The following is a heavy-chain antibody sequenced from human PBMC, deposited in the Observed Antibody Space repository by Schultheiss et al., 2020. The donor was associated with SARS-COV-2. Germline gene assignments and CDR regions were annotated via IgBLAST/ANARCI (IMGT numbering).Heavy chain of an antibody. CDR1: GGTFSSYA. Sequence: SVKVSCKASGGTFSSYAISWVRQAPGQGLEWMGGIIPIFGTANYAQKFQGRVTITADESTSTAYMELSSLRPEDTAVYYCARGGNWHHGEPFDSWGQGTQVTVSS. CDR2: IIPIFGTA. CDR3: ARGGNWHHGEPFDS. D-gene: IGHD1-14*01. V-gene: IGHV1-69*13. J-gene: IGHJ4*02.